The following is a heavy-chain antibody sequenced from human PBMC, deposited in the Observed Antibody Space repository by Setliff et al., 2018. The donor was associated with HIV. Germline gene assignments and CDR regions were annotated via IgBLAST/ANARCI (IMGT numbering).Heavy chain of an antibody. D-gene: IGHD3-16*01. Sequence: SETLSLTCAVYGGSFSGYYWSWIRQPPGKGLEWIGEINHSGSTNYNPSLKSRVTISVDTSKNQFSLKLSSVTAADTAVYYCARGRPLGGSYRYDYWGQGTLVTVSS. J-gene: IGHJ4*02. CDR3: ARGRPLGGSYRYDY. V-gene: IGHV4-34*01. CDR2: INHSGST. CDR1: GGSFSGYY.